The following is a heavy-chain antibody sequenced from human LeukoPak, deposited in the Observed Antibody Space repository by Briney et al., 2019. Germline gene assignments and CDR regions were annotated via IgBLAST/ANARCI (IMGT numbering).Heavy chain of an antibody. V-gene: IGHV4-34*01. CDR2: INHSGST. D-gene: IGHD6-19*01. Sequence: SETLSLTCAVYGGSFSGYYWSWIRQPPGKGLEWIGEINHSGSTYYNPSLKSRVTISVDTSKNQFSLKLSSVTAADTAVYYCARLYSSGLDYWGQGTLVTVSS. CDR1: GGSFSGYY. J-gene: IGHJ4*02. CDR3: ARLYSSGLDY.